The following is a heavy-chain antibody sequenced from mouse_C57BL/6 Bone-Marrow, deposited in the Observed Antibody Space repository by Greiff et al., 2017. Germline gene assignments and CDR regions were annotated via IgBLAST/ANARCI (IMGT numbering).Heavy chain of an antibody. CDR3: AREGGYCYGSFYYYAMDY. J-gene: IGHJ4*01. Sequence: QVQLQQSGAELAKPGASVKLSCKASGYTFTSYWMHWVKQRPGQGLEWIGYINPSSGYTKYNQKFKDKATLTADKSSSTAYMQLSSLTYEDSAVYYCAREGGYCYGSFYYYAMDYWGQGTSVTVSS. V-gene: IGHV1-7*01. D-gene: IGHD1-1*01. CDR2: INPSSGYT. CDR1: GYTFTSYW.